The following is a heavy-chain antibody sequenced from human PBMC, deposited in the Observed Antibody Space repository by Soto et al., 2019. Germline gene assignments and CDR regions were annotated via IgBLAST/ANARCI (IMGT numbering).Heavy chain of an antibody. J-gene: IGHJ6*02. D-gene: IGHD1-1*01. CDR1: GYTFTTHY. V-gene: IGHV1-46*03. Sequence: QVQLVQSGAEVKKPGASVKVSCKASGYTFTTHYIHWVRQAPGQGPEWMGIIDPRSGSAGYAQRFQASLTMTRVTPRSRVYVELSSLRSEVRAVYSCARGNDLPYYYCRLDVWGHGTTITVSS. CDR2: IDPRSGSA. CDR3: ARGNDLPYYYCRLDV.